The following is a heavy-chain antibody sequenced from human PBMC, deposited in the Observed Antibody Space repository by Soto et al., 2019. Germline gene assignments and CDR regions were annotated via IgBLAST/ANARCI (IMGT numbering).Heavy chain of an antibody. Sequence: EVQMVESGGGLSQLGGSRNPSFEASGFPFGGFWMYWVRQAPGKGLEWVANIKGDGSEKNYVDSVKGRFTISRDNAKNSLYLQMNSLRVEDTAVYYCASSLLRGQGTLVTVSS. J-gene: IGHJ4*02. CDR2: IKGDGSEK. CDR1: GFPFGGFW. V-gene: IGHV3-7*01. CDR3: ASSLL.